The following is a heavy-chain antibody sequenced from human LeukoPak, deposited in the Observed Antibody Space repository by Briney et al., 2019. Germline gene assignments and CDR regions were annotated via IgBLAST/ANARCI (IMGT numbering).Heavy chain of an antibody. V-gene: IGHV3-23*01. CDR2: ISGSGGNT. CDR3: AKNRIESSSWYQPVGDH. D-gene: IGHD6-13*01. CDR1: GFTFSSDG. Sequence: GGSLRLSCAASGFTFSSDGMSWVRQAPGKGLEWVSDISGSGGNTYYADSVKGRFTISRDNSKNTLYLQMNSLRAEDTAVYYCAKNRIESSSWYQPVGDHWGQGTLVTVSS. J-gene: IGHJ4*02.